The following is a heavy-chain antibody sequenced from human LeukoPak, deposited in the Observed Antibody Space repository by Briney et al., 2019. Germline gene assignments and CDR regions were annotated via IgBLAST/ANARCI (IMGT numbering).Heavy chain of an antibody. Sequence: SETLSLTCTVSGGSISSYYWSWVRQPPGKGLEWIGYIYYSGSTNYNPSLKSRVTISVDTSKNQFSLKLSSVTAADTAVYYCARDSRYCSGGSCYNYWGQGTLVTVSS. V-gene: IGHV4-59*01. CDR3: ARDSRYCSGGSCYNY. CDR2: IYYSGST. D-gene: IGHD2-15*01. CDR1: GGSISSYY. J-gene: IGHJ4*02.